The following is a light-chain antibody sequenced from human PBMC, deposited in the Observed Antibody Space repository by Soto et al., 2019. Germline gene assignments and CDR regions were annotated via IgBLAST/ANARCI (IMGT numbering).Light chain of an antibody. V-gene: IGKV1-5*03. J-gene: IGKJ3*01. CDR2: KAS. CDR1: QSISSW. Sequence: QRRLSTYSMSAALGESVAISGRGSQSISSWLAWYQQKPGKAPKLLINKASSLESGVPSRFSCSGSGTDLTLTISRLDPAAYALYYSQQYGSPPGFTFGPGTKVDIK. CDR3: QQYGSPPGFT.